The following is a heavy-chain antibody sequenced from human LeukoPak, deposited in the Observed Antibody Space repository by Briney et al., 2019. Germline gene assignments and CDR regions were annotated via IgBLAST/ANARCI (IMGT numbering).Heavy chain of an antibody. Sequence: ASVKVSCKASGYTFNSYGITWVRQAPGQGLEWMGRITAYSGHTNYAQKFQGRVTMTTEKSTSTAFLELTSLRSDDTAVYYCARRYSTGDFDYWGQGTLITVSS. J-gene: IGHJ4*02. V-gene: IGHV1-18*01. CDR2: ITAYSGHT. D-gene: IGHD5-18*01. CDR1: GYTFNSYG. CDR3: ARRYSTGDFDY.